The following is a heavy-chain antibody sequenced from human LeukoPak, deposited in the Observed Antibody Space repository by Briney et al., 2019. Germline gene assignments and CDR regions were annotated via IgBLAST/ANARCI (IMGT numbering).Heavy chain of an antibody. CDR1: GFTFSNYW. J-gene: IGHJ4*02. V-gene: IGHV3-7*03. Sequence: GGSLRLSCAASGFTFSNYWMSWVRQAPGKGLEWVGNIKQDGSDKYYVDSVKGRFTISRDNAKNSLYLQMNSLRAEGTAVYYCARDESAVPTYRFDYWGQGTLVTVSS. CDR3: ARDESAVPTYRFDY. D-gene: IGHD1-1*01. CDR2: IKQDGSDK.